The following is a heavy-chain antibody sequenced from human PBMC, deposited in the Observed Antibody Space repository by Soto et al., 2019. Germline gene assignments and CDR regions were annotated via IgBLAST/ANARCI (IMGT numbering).Heavy chain of an antibody. D-gene: IGHD6-13*01. CDR3: ARDQGFSIAVAIWFDP. CDR1: GFTFSDYY. J-gene: IGHJ5*02. V-gene: IGHV3-11*01. CDR2: ISSSGSTI. Sequence: GGSLRLSCAASGFTFSDYYMSWIRQAPGKGLEWVSYISSSGSTIYYADSVKGRFTISRDNAKNSLYLQMNSLRAEDTAVYYCARDQGFSIAVAIWFDPWGQGTLVTVSS.